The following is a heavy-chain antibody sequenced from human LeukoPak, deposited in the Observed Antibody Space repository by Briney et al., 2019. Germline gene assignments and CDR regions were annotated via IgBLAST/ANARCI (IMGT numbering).Heavy chain of an antibody. CDR3: GKDGPVISY. CDR2: ISGDGSVT. CDR1: GFAFDDLG. V-gene: IGHV3-43*02. D-gene: IGHD2-21*01. J-gene: IGHJ4*02. Sequence: GGSLRLSCAASGFAFDDLGMHWVRQAPGKGLEWVSFISGDGSVTYYTDSLKGRFTVSRDNSKNSLYLQMGSLRAEDTALYYCGKDGPVISYWGQGTVVTVSS.